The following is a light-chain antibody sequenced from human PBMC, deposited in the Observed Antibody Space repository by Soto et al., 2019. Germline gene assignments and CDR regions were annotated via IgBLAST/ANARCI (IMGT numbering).Light chain of an antibody. J-gene: IGKJ1*01. CDR2: GAS. CDR3: QHYNNLPRT. V-gene: IGKV3-15*01. CDR1: QSVIRN. Sequence: RVMMQAAAVSSMSQGERATLSCRASQSVIRNLAWYQQKPGQSPRLLICGASTRATGIPARFIGSGSGTEFTLTIGSLQSEDFAVYYCQHYNNLPRTFGQGTKVDIK.